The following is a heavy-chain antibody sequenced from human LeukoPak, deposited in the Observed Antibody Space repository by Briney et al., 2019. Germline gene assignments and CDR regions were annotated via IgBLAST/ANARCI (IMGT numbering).Heavy chain of an antibody. CDR1: LGSLSSSSYY. J-gene: IGHJ3*02. V-gene: IGHV4-61*01. CDR3: AREPAPDAFDI. Sequence: SETLSLTCTVSLGSLSSSSYYWSWIRHPPGRGLEWIGYIYYSGSTTYNPSLKSRVTISVDTSKNQFALKLSSVTAADTAVYYCAREPAPDAFDIWGQGTMVTVSS. CDR2: IYYSGST.